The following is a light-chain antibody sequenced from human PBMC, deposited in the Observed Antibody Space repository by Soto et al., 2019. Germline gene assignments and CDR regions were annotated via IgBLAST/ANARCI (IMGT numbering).Light chain of an antibody. Sequence: EIVLTHSPDTLSLSPGERATISCRASQSVRNNYLAWYQQKTGQAPRFLIFDASSRATGIPDRFSGSGSGTDFTLTISRLEPEDFAVYYCQQYGSTPLTFGGGTKVDIK. CDR1: QSVRNNY. J-gene: IGKJ4*01. CDR2: DAS. CDR3: QQYGSTPLT. V-gene: IGKV3-20*01.